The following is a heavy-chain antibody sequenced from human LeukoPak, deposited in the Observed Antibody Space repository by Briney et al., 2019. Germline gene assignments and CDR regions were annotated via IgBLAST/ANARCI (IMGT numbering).Heavy chain of an antibody. CDR2: ICYSGST. CDR3: ARHPVYSSAWTRSCYFDY. J-gene: IGHJ4*02. D-gene: IGHD6-19*01. Sequence: SETLSLTCTVSGGSISSYYWSWIRQPPGKGLEWIGYICYSGSTNYNPSLKSRVTISVDTSKNQFSLKLSSVTAADTAVYYCARHPVYSSAWTRSCYFDYWGQGTLVTVSS. CDR1: GGSISSYY. V-gene: IGHV4-59*01.